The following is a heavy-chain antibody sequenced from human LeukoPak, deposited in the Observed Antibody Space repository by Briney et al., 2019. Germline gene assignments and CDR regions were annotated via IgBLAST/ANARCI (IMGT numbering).Heavy chain of an antibody. CDR1: VGSISSNSYY. CDR2: IYYSGST. V-gene: IGHV4-39*02. J-gene: IGHJ3*02. D-gene: IGHD3-22*01. CDR3: AREMYYYDSSGLDAFDI. Sequence: SETLSLTCTVSVGSISSNSYYWGWIRQPPGKGLEWIGSIYYSGSTYYNSSLKSRVTIFVDTSKNLFSLRLSSVTAADTAIYFCAREMYYYDSSGLDAFDIWGQGTMVTVSS.